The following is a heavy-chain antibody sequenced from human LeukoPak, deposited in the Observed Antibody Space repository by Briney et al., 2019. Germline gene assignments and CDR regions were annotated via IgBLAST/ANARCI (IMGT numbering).Heavy chain of an antibody. D-gene: IGHD5-12*01. CDR3: ARVGYGQFLGY. V-gene: IGHV1-2*02. Sequence: ASVKVSCKASGYTFTGYYMHWVRQAPGQGLEWMGWINPNNGDTHYAQKFQGRVTMTRDTSISTAYMELSRLRSDDMAVYYCARVGYGQFLGYWGQGTLVTVSS. CDR2: INPNNGDT. CDR1: GYTFTGYY. J-gene: IGHJ4*02.